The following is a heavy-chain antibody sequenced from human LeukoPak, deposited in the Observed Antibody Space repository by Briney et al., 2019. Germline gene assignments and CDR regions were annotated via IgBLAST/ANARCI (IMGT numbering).Heavy chain of an antibody. CDR3: AKDTSRRDGYNFDY. D-gene: IGHD5-24*01. J-gene: IGHJ4*02. V-gene: IGHV3-43*02. Sequence: PGGSLRLSCAASGFTFDDYAMHWVRQAPGKGLEWVSLISGDGGSTYYADSVKGRFTISRDNSKNSLYLQMNSPRTEDTALYYCAKDTSRRDGYNFDYWGQGTLVTVSS. CDR1: GFTFDDYA. CDR2: ISGDGGST.